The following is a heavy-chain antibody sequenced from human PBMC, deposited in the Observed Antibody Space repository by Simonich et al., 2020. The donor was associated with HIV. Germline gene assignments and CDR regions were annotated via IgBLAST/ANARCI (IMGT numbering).Heavy chain of an antibody. CDR2: INGGNGNT. Sequence: QVQLVQSGAEVKKPGASVKVSCKASGYTFINYAMHWVRQAPGQRLEWMGWINGGNGNTKYSQKFQGRVTIPRDTSASTAYMELSSLTSEDTAVYYCARDSATRTDAGAFDIWGQGTMVTVSS. J-gene: IGHJ3*02. D-gene: IGHD1-1*01. CDR3: ARDSATRTDAGAFDI. CDR1: GYTFINYA. V-gene: IGHV1-3*01.